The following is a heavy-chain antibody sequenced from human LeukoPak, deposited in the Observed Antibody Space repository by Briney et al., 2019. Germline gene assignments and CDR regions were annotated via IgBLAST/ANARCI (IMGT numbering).Heavy chain of an antibody. D-gene: IGHD1-26*01. CDR1: GFTFSSYA. J-gene: IGHJ4*02. CDR2: ISYDGSNK. Sequence: GGSLRLSCAASGFTFSSYAMHWVRQAPGKGLEWVAVISYDGSNKYYADSVKGRLTISRDNSKNTLYLQMNSLRAEDTAVYYCARDGAPSGSYVGGFDYWGQGTLVTVSS. CDR3: ARDGAPSGSYVGGFDY. V-gene: IGHV3-30-3*01.